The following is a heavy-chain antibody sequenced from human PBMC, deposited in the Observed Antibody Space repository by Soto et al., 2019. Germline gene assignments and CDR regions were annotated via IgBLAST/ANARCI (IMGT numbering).Heavy chain of an antibody. V-gene: IGHV1-18*01. J-gene: IGHJ4*02. Sequence: ASVKVSCKASGYTFTSYGISWVRQAPGQGLEWMGWISAYNGNTNYTQKLQGRVTMTRDTSTSTVYMELSSLRSEDTAVYYCARDFDSGWYGYWGQGTLVTVSS. CDR1: GYTFTSYG. CDR3: ARDFDSGWYGY. CDR2: ISAYNGNT. D-gene: IGHD6-19*01.